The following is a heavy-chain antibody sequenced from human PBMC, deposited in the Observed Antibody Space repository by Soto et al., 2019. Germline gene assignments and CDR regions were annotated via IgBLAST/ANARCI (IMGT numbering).Heavy chain of an antibody. J-gene: IGHJ6*02. Sequence: QVQLQQSGAGLLKPSETLSLNCTVSGGSFRGYYWGWVRQPPGKGLEWIGEINHSGSSNYHPSLKSRVTFSVATSKNQFSLTVNSVTPADTAVYYCARGEITLLGGMDVWGQGTTVTVSS. V-gene: IGHV4-34*02. CDR2: INHSGSS. D-gene: IGHD3-10*01. CDR1: GGSFRGYY. CDR3: ARGEITLLGGMDV.